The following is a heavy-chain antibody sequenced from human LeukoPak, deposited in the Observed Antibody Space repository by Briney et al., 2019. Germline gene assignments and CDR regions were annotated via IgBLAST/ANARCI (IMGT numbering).Heavy chain of an antibody. CDR2: INQDGSVK. V-gene: IGHV3-7*05. CDR1: GFTFSNYW. J-gene: IGHJ5*02. Sequence: PGGSLRLSCSACGFTFSNYWISWVRQAPGKGLEWVANINQDGSVKHYVDSVKGRFIISRDNANNSLYLQMNSLRAEDTAGYYCARDASPHCSSTSRYSWFDPWGQGTLVTVSS. CDR3: ARDASPHCSSTSRYSWFDP. D-gene: IGHD2-2*01.